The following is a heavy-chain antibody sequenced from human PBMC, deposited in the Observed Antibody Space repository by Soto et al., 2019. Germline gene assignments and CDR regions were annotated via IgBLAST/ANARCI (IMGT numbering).Heavy chain of an antibody. J-gene: IGHJ4*02. V-gene: IGHV4-61*01. D-gene: IGHD6-6*01. CDR3: AMKYSSSSGFDY. CDR2: IYYSGST. Sequence: SETLSLTCTVSGGSVSSGSYYWSWIRQPPGKGLEWIGYIYYSGSTNYNPSLKSRVTISVDTSKNQFSLKLSSVTAADTAVYYCAMKYSSSSGFDYWGQGTMVTVSS. CDR1: GGSVSSGSYY.